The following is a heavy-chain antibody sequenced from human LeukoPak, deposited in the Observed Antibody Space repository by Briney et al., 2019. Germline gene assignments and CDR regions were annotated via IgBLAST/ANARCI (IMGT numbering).Heavy chain of an antibody. V-gene: IGHV1-2*06. CDR1: GYTFTGYY. D-gene: IGHD2-2*01. J-gene: IGHJ3*02. CDR3: ATASYCSSTSCSNGNAFDI. Sequence: ASVKVSCKASGYTFTGYYMHWVRQAPGQGLEWMGRINPNSGGTNYAQKFQGRVTMTRDTSISTAYMELSRLRSDDTAVYYCATASYCSSTSCSNGNAFDIWGQGTMVTVSS. CDR2: INPNSGGT.